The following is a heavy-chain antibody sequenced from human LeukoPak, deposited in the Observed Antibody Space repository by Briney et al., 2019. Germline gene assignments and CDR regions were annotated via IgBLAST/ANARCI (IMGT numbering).Heavy chain of an antibody. D-gene: IGHD6-19*01. J-gene: IGHJ3*02. CDR3: ARDRYSSGWVPTPPFVAFDI. CDR1: GGTFSSYA. Sequence: SVKVSCKASGGTFSSYAISWVRQAPGQGLEWMGGITPIFGTANYAQKFQGRVTITADESTSTAYMELSSLRSEDTAVYYCARDRYSSGWVPTPPFVAFDIWGQGTMVTVSS. CDR2: ITPIFGTA. V-gene: IGHV1-69*13.